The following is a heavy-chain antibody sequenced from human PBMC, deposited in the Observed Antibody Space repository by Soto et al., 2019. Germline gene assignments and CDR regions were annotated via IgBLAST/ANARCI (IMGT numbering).Heavy chain of an antibody. J-gene: IGHJ3*02. V-gene: IGHV4-38-2*02. CDR2: IYHDGTT. CDR3: VRDTSLSLQLGSDI. Sequence: PSETLSLTCAVSGYPITNGYFWGWIRNPPGQGLEWIGSIYHDGTTNYNPSLKSRVSLSVETCRHQFSLELRSLTAADTAVYSCVRDTSLSLQLGSDIRGQGTMVTVSS. D-gene: IGHD3-16*02. CDR1: GYPITNGYF.